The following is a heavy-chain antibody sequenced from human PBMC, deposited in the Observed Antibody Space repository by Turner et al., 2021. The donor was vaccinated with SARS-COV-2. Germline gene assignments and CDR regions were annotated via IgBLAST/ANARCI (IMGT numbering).Heavy chain of an antibody. CDR2: ISYDGSNK. V-gene: IGHV3-30-3*01. Sequence: QVQLVESGGGVVQPGRSLRLSCAASGFTFSSYAMHWVRQAPGKGLEWVAVISYDGSNKYYADSVKGLFTISRDNSKNTLYLQMNSLRAEDTAVYYCARGYSGSYWAPFDYWGQGTLVTVSS. D-gene: IGHD1-26*01. CDR1: GFTFSSYA. CDR3: ARGYSGSYWAPFDY. J-gene: IGHJ4*02.